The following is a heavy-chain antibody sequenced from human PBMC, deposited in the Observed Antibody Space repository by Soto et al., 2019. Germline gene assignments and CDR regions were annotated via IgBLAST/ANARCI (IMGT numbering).Heavy chain of an antibody. V-gene: IGHV1-69*13. Sequence: SVKVSCKASGGTFSSYAISWVRQAPGQGLEWMGGIIPIFGTANYAQKYQGRVTITADESTSTAYMELSSLRSEDTAVYYSALGSTYYYGSGSYYYWFDPWGQGTLVTVSS. CDR2: IIPIFGTA. CDR3: ALGSTYYYGSGSYYYWFDP. J-gene: IGHJ5*02. CDR1: GGTFSSYA. D-gene: IGHD3-10*01.